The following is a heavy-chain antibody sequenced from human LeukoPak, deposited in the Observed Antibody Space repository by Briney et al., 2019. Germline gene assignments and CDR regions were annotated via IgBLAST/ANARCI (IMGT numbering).Heavy chain of an antibody. D-gene: IGHD2-2*02. Sequence: SEALSLTCAVYGGSFSGYYWSWIRQPPGRGLEWMGEINHSGSTNYNPSLKSRVTISVDTSKNQFSLKLSSVTAADTAVYYCARGSLGYCSSTSCYTAYNWNYFLSWGQGTLVTVSS. CDR2: INHSGST. CDR1: GGSFSGYY. V-gene: IGHV4-34*01. CDR3: ARGSLGYCSSTSCYTAYNWNYFLS. J-gene: IGHJ5*02.